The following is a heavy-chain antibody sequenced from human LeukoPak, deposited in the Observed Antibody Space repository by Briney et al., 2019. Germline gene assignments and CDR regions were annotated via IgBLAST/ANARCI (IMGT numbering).Heavy chain of an antibody. CDR3: ARGGSDCSSTSCYPNWFDP. Sequence: PSETLTLTCTVSGGSISSYYWSWIRQPPGKGLEWIGYIYYSGSTNYNPSLKSRVTISVDTSKNQFSLKLSSVTAADTAVYYCARGGSDCSSTSCYPNWFDPWGQGTLVSVSS. V-gene: IGHV4-59*12. J-gene: IGHJ5*02. D-gene: IGHD2-2*01. CDR2: IYYSGST. CDR1: GGSISSYY.